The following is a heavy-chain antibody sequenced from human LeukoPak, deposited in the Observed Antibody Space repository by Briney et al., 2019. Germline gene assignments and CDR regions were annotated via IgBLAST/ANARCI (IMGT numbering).Heavy chain of an antibody. Sequence: WMGGFDPEDGETIYAQKFQGRVTMAEDTSTDTAYMELSSLRSEDTAVYYCATHSWENFDYWGQGTLVTVSS. CDR3: ATHSWENFDY. CDR2: FDPEDGET. V-gene: IGHV1-24*01. D-gene: IGHD6-13*01. J-gene: IGHJ4*02.